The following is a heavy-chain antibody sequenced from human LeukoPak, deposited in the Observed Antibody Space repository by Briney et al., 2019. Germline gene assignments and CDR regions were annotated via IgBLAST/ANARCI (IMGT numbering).Heavy chain of an antibody. Sequence: PGGSLRLSCAASGFTVSSNYMSWVRQAPGKGLGWVSLISSSSSYMYYADSVKGRFTISRDNSENTLYLQMNSLRAEDTAVYYCAKDSYDIVVVPAAMLGPLLWGGFDYWGQGTLVTVSS. V-gene: IGHV3-21*01. CDR1: GFTVSSNY. J-gene: IGHJ4*02. D-gene: IGHD2-2*01. CDR3: AKDSYDIVVVPAAMLGPLLWGGFDY. CDR2: ISSSSSYM.